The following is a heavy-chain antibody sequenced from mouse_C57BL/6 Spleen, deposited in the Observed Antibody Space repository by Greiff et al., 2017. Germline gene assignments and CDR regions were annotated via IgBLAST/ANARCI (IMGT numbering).Heavy chain of an antibody. Sequence: QLVESGPELVKPGASVKISCKASGYSFTDYNMNWVKQSNGKSLEWIGVINPNYGTTSYNQKFKGKATLTVDQSSSTAYMQLNSLTSEDSAVYYCARREDYAYSNYVGFAYWGQGTLVTVSA. CDR3: ARREDYAYSNYVGFAY. J-gene: IGHJ3*01. CDR2: INPNYGTT. CDR1: GYSFTDYN. V-gene: IGHV1-39*01. D-gene: IGHD2-5*01.